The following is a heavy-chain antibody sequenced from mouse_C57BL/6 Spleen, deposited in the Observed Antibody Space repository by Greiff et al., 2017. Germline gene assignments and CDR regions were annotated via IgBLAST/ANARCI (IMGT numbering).Heavy chain of an antibody. CDR1: GYSFTGYY. CDR2: INPSTGGT. Sequence: VHVKQSGPELVKPGASVKISCKASGYSFTGYYMNWVKQSPEKSLEWIGEINPSTGGTTYNQKFKAKATLTVDKSSSTAYMQLKSLTSEDSAVYYCAKSFAYWGQGTLVTVSA. CDR3: AKSFAY. J-gene: IGHJ3*01. V-gene: IGHV1-42*01. D-gene: IGHD6-2*01.